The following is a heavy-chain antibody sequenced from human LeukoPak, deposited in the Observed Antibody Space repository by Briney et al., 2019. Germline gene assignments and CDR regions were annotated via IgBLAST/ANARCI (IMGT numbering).Heavy chain of an antibody. CDR2: IRYDGSNK. D-gene: IGHD2-21*02. J-gene: IGHJ5*02. V-gene: IGHV3-30*02. Sequence: SGGSLRLSCAASGFTFSSYGMHWVRQAPGKGLEWVAFIRYDGSNKYYADSVKGRFTISGDNSKNTLYLQMNSLRAEDTAVYYCARLVTASNWFDPWGQGTLVTVSS. CDR3: ARLVTASNWFDP. CDR1: GFTFSSYG.